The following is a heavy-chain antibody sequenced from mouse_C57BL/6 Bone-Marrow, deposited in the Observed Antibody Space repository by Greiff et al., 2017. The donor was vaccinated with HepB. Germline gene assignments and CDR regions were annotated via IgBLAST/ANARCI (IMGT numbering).Heavy chain of an antibody. J-gene: IGHJ4*01. CDR1: GFTFSDYG. Sequence: EVQVVESGGGLVKPGGSLKLSCAASGFTFSDYGMHWVRQAPEKGLEWVAYISSGSSTIYYADTVKGRFTISRDNAKNTLFLQMTSLRSEDTAMYYCATIYYYGRNYAMDYWGQGTSVTVSS. CDR2: ISSGSSTI. D-gene: IGHD1-1*01. V-gene: IGHV5-17*01. CDR3: ATIYYYGRNYAMDY.